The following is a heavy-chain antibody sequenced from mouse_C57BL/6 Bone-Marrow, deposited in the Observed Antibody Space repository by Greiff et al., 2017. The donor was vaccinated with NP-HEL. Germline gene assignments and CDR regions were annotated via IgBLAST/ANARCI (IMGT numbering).Heavy chain of an antibody. Sequence: EVKLVESGAELVRPGASVKLSCTASGFNIKDYYMHWVKQRPEQGLEWIGRIDPEDGDTEYAPKFQGKATMTADTSSNTAYLQLSSLTSEDTAVYYCTTYLYSNYWYFDVWGTGTTVTVSS. CDR1: GFNIKDYY. D-gene: IGHD2-5*01. CDR3: TTYLYSNYWYFDV. V-gene: IGHV14-1*01. J-gene: IGHJ1*03. CDR2: IDPEDGDT.